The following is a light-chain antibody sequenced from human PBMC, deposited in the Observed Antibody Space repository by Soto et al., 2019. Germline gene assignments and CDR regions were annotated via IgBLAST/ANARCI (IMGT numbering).Light chain of an antibody. V-gene: IGKV1-5*01. CDR2: DAS. CDR1: QSITPW. J-gene: IGKJ4*01. CDR3: QQYGFSRI. Sequence: DIQMTQSPSTLSASVGDRVSITCRASQSITPWLAWYQQKPGKAPNLLIYDASTLESGVPSRFSGSGSGTEFTLTISSLQPDDFAVYYCQQYGFSRIFGGGTRWISN.